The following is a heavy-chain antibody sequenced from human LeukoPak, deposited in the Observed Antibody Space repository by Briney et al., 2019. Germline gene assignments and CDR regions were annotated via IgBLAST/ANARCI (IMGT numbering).Heavy chain of an antibody. CDR1: GFSFRNYW. Sequence: QAGGSLRLSCAASGFSFRNYWMGWGRQAPGKGLEGVANTKPDGSAEYYADSVRGRFTASRDNANNLLYLQMNRLRAEDTAVYYCARDGGLHTNFDYWGQGTLLTVSS. D-gene: IGHD2-15*01. CDR3: ARDGGLHTNFDY. J-gene: IGHJ4*02. CDR2: TKPDGSAE. V-gene: IGHV3-7*01.